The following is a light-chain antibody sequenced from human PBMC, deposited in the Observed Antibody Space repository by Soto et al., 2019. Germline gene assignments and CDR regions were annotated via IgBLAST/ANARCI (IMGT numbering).Light chain of an antibody. CDR3: ASYTVTSRYV. CDR1: SSDASVFAF. V-gene: IGLV2-14*01. CDR2: EVN. J-gene: IGLJ1*01. Sequence: QSVLTQPDSVSGSPGQSVILSCTGTSSDASVFAFISWYQQQPGKAPKVIIYEVNKRPSGVSSRFSGSKSGSTASLTISGLQPEDEADYFCASYTVTSRYVFGTGTKLTVL.